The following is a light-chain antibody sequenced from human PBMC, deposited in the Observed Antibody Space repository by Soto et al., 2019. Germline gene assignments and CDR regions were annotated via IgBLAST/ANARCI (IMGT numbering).Light chain of an antibody. CDR2: GNS. V-gene: IGLV1-40*01. Sequence: QSVLTQPPSVSGAPGQRVNISSTGSSSNVGAGYDVHWYQQLPGTAPKLLIYGNSNRPSGVPDRFSGSKSGTSASLAITGLQAEDEADYYCQSYDSSLSGWVFGGGTKVTVL. J-gene: IGLJ3*02. CDR3: QSYDSSLSGWV. CDR1: SSNVGAGYD.